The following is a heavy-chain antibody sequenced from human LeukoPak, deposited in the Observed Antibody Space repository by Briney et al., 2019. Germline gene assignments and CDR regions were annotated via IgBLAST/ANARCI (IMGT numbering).Heavy chain of an antibody. CDR2: LRYDGSGK. V-gene: IGHV3-30*02. D-gene: IGHD6-19*01. CDR3: TKGSKTVGVTWYHYVDV. Sequence: GGSLSLYCAASGFTFSTYGMHWVRQAPGQGLEGVAFLRYDGSGKYYADSVKGRFTISRDNSTSTLYLQMNSLRAEDTAVCSCTKGSKTVGVTWYHYVDVWGKGTTVT. CDR1: GFTFSTYG. J-gene: IGHJ6*03.